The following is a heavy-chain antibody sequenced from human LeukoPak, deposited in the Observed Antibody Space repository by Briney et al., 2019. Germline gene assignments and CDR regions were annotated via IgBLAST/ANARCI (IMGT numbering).Heavy chain of an antibody. CDR2: INPNSGGT. CDR1: AYTFTAYY. V-gene: IGHV1-2*02. J-gene: IGHJ4*02. CDR3: AREGLGGLLSDY. Sequence: ASVKVSCKASAYTFTAYYIHWVRQAPGRGLEWMGWINPNSGGTNYAQKFQGRVTMTRGTSISTAYMELSRLRSNDTAVYYCAREGLGGLLSDYWGQGTLVTVSS. D-gene: IGHD1-26*01.